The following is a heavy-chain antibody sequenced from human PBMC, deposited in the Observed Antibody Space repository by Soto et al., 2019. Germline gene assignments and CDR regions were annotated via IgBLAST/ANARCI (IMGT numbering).Heavy chain of an antibody. D-gene: IGHD3-10*01. CDR2: ISSSSSTI. CDR1: GFTFSSYS. J-gene: IGHJ6*02. V-gene: IGHV3-48*02. CDR3: ARSIRRNGSGSYYGGDYYYGMDV. Sequence: GGSLRLSCAASGFTFSSYSMNWVRQAPGKGLEWVSYISSSSSTIYYADSVKGRFTISRDNAKNSLYLQMNSLRDEDTAVYYCARSIRRNGSGSYYGGDYYYGMDVWGQGTTVTVSS.